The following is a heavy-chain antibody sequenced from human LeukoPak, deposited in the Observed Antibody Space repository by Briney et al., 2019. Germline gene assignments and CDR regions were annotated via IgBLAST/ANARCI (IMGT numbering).Heavy chain of an antibody. D-gene: IGHD2-2*01. J-gene: IGHJ6*02. Sequence: SETLSLTCAVYGGSFSGYYWSWIRQPPGKGLEWIGEINHSGSTNYSPSLKSRVTISVDTSKNQFSLKLSSVTAADTAVYYCARICSSTSCHYYYYGMDVWGQGTTVTVSS. V-gene: IGHV4-34*01. CDR1: GGSFSGYY. CDR2: INHSGST. CDR3: ARICSSTSCHYYYYGMDV.